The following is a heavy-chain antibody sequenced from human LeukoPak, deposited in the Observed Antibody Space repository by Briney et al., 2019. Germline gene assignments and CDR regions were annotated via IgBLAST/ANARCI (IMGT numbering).Heavy chain of an antibody. CDR3: ARMGYYDSSGYYGGVYGKYYFDY. J-gene: IGHJ4*02. Sequence: PSETLSLTCTVSGGSISSSSYYWGWIRQPPGKGLEWIGSIYYSGSTYYNPSLKSRVTISVDTSKNQFSLKLSSVTAADAAVHYCARMGYYDSSGYYGGVYGKYYFDYWGQGTLVTVSS. CDR1: GGSISSSSYY. CDR2: IYYSGST. D-gene: IGHD3-22*01. V-gene: IGHV4-39*01.